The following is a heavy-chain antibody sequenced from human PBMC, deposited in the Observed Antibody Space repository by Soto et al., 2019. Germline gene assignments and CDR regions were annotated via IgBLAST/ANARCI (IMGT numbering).Heavy chain of an antibody. Sequence: QVQLVQSGAEVRKPGSSVKVSCKISGGTFTNYVISWLRQAPGQGLEWMGGLIPIFGAANLAQKFQGRVTITADESTSTVNMELSSLTSEDTVVYYCASGRSSGNVAPCGQGTVVTVSS. D-gene: IGHD6-6*01. CDR1: GGTFTNYV. CDR2: LIPIFGAA. V-gene: IGHV1-69*01. J-gene: IGHJ5*02. CDR3: ASGRSSGNVAP.